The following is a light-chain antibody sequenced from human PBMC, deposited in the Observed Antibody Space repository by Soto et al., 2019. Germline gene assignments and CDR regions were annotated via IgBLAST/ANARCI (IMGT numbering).Light chain of an antibody. CDR2: EVS. V-gene: IGLV2-8*01. J-gene: IGLJ2*01. CDR3: SSYAGNNNLV. Sequence: QSALTQPPSASGSPGQSVTISCTGTSSDVAGYNYVSWYQQHPGKAPKLIIYEVSKRPSGVPDRFSGSKSGNTASLTVSGLQAEDEADYYCSSYAGNNNLVFGGGTKLTVL. CDR1: SSDVAGYNY.